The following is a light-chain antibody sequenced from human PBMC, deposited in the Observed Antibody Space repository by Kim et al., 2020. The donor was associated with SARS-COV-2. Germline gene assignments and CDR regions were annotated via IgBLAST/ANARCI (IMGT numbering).Light chain of an antibody. V-gene: IGKV3-15*01. CDR1: QNFSSN. CDR3: QQYGYWPRT. Sequence: LSPGERATPSCRASQNFSSNLAWYQQKPGQAPRLLMYDASTRAAGIPARFNGSGSGTDFTLTISSLQSEDFAVYYCQQYGYWPRTFGQGTKVDIK. CDR2: DAS. J-gene: IGKJ1*01.